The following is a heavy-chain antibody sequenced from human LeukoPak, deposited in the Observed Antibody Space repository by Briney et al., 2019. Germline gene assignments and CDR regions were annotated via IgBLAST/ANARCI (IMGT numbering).Heavy chain of an antibody. J-gene: IGHJ6*02. Sequence: GGSLRLSCAASGFTFSSYAMSWVRQAPGKGLEWVSAISGSGGSTYYADSVKGRFTISRDNAKNSLYLQMNSLRDEDTAVYYCASFYGSGSNYYYYGMDVWGQGTTVTVSS. CDR2: ISGSGGST. V-gene: IGHV3-23*01. CDR3: ASFYGSGSNYYYYGMDV. D-gene: IGHD3-10*01. CDR1: GFTFSSYA.